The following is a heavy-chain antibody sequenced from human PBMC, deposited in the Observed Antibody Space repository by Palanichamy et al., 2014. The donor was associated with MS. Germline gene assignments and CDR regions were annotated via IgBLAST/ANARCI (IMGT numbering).Heavy chain of an antibody. D-gene: IGHD3-22*01. Sequence: QVQLVQSGAEVKKPGASVKVSCKASGYTLTSCGISWVRQAPGQGLEWMGWISAYNGNTNYAQKFQGRVTMTTDTSTSTAYMDLRSLTSDDTAVYYCARELSSGYSRPFDSWGQGTLVTVSS. CDR1: GYTLTSCG. V-gene: IGHV1-18*01. J-gene: IGHJ4*02. CDR3: ARELSSGYSRPFDS. CDR2: ISAYNGNT.